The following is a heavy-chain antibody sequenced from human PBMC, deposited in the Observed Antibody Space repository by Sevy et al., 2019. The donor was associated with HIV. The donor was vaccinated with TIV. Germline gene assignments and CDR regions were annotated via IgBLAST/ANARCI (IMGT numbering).Heavy chain of an antibody. V-gene: IGHV3-23*01. Sequence: GGSLRLSCAASGFTFSSYAMTWVRQAPGKGLEWVSALRGSGDSTYYAESVRGRFTISRDNSKSILYLQMDSLGADDTAVYYCAKDGGVPETTSWFDPWGQGTLVTVSS. D-gene: IGHD3-3*01. CDR3: AKDGGVPETTSWFDP. J-gene: IGHJ5*02. CDR1: GFTFSSYA. CDR2: LRGSGDST.